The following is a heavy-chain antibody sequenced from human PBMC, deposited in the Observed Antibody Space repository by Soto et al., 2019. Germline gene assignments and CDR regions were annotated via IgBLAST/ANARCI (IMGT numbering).Heavy chain of an antibody. D-gene: IGHD6-25*01. CDR2: ISGTGGTT. CDR3: AKFFVETGGSSGWPWSFHF. Sequence: EVQLLESGGGLVQPGGSLRLSCAASGFTFSSYAMSWVRQAPGKGLEWVSAISGTGGTTYYADSVKGRFTISRDNSGNTLHLQMNSLRAEDTAIYYCAKFFVETGGSSGWPWSFHFWGQGTLVTASS. V-gene: IGHV3-23*01. J-gene: IGHJ4*02. CDR1: GFTFSSYA.